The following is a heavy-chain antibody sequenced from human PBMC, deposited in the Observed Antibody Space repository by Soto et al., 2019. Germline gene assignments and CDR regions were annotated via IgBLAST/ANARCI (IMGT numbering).Heavy chain of an antibody. Sequence: SVKVSCKASGGTFSSYAIRWVRQAPGQGLEWMGGMIPIFGTANYAQKFQGRVTITADESTSTAYMELSSLRSEDTAMYCWARDLRAAGRPGMDVWGQASTVTVYS. J-gene: IGHJ6*02. CDR3: ARDLRAAGRPGMDV. D-gene: IGHD6-13*01. CDR2: MIPIFGTA. V-gene: IGHV1-69*13. CDR1: GGTFSSYA.